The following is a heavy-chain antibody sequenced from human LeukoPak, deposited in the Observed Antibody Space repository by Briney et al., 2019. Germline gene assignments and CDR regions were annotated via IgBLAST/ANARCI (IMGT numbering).Heavy chain of an antibody. CDR2: IFHSGTT. CDR1: GGSISRSHW. D-gene: IGHD2-2*01. Sequence: TSETLSLTCAVSGGSISRSHWWSWVRQPPGKGLEWIGEIFHSGTTNYNPSLKSRVTISVDTSKNQFSLKLSSVTAADTAVYYCARVSIVVVPAAFSRFFDYWGQGTLVTVSS. CDR3: ARVSIVVVPAAFSRFFDY. V-gene: IGHV4-4*02. J-gene: IGHJ4*02.